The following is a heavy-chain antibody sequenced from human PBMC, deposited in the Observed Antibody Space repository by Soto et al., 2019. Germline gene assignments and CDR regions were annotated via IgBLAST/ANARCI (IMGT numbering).Heavy chain of an antibody. D-gene: IGHD6-13*01. CDR2: IYYSGST. J-gene: IGHJ4*02. V-gene: IGHV4-39*01. CDR1: CGSNSSNIYY. CDR3: ARHRTHSSSWVEY. Sequence: SGTLSLACPLSCGSNSSNIYYWDLYRQPPGKGLEWIGSIYYSGSTYYNPSLKSRVTISVDTSKNQFSLKLSSVTAADTAVYYCARHRTHSSSWVEYWGQGTLVTVS.